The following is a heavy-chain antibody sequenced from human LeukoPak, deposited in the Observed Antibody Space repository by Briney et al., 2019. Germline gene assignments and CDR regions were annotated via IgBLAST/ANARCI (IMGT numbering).Heavy chain of an antibody. CDR1: GYTFTGYY. J-gene: IGHJ1*01. Sequence: ASVKVSCKASGYTFTGYYMHWVRQAPGQGLEWMGWIDPNSGGTNYAQKFQGRVTMTRDTSIITAYMELSRLRSDDTAVYFCARGYYDSSDYEYFQHWGQGTLVTVSS. V-gene: IGHV1-2*02. D-gene: IGHD3-22*01. CDR2: IDPNSGGT. CDR3: ARGYYDSSDYEYFQH.